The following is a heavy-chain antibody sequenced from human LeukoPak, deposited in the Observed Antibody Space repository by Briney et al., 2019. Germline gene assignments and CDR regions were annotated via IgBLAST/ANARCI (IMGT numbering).Heavy chain of an antibody. V-gene: IGHV4-59*01. D-gene: IGHD3-9*01. CDR2: IYYSGST. Sequence: SETLSLTCTVSGGSISSYYWSWIRQPPGEGLEWIGYIYYSGSTNYNPSLKSRVTISVDTSKKQFSLKLSSVTAADTAVYYCARQVRYFEPFDYWGQGTLVTVSS. J-gene: IGHJ4*02. CDR3: ARQVRYFEPFDY. CDR1: GGSISSYY.